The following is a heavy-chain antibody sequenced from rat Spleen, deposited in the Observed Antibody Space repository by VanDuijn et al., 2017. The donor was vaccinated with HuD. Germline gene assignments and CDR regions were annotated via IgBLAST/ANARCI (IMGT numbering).Heavy chain of an antibody. CDR2: MWSGGST. V-gene: IGHV2-45*01. Sequence: VQLKESGPGLVQPSQTLSLTCTVSGFSLTSYHMHWVRQSPGKGLEWMGVMWSGGSTDYNSALKSRLSISRDTSKNQVFLKMNSLQSEDTTTYYCARGAINYGGYFDFWGPGTMVTVSS. CDR3: ARGAINYGGYFDF. J-gene: IGHJ1*01. D-gene: IGHD1-11*01. CDR1: GFSLTSYH.